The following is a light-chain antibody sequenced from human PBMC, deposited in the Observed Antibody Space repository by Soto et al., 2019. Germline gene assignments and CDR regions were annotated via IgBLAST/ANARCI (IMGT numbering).Light chain of an antibody. V-gene: IGKV3-15*01. CDR2: GAS. CDR3: QHYNNWPPWT. J-gene: IGKJ1*01. CDR1: QSVSSN. Sequence: EIVMTQSPATLSVSPGERATFSCRASQSVSSNLAWYQQKPGQASRLLIYGASIRATGIPARFSGRGSGTEFTLTISTLQSEDFAIYYCQHYNNWPPWTFGQGTKVDIK.